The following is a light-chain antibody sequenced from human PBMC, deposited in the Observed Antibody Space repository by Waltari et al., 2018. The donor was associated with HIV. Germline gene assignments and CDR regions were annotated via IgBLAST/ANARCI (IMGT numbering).Light chain of an antibody. J-gene: IGLJ2*01. CDR1: SSDVGDSNY. Sequence: QSALTQPPSASGSLGQPVTISCNGSSSDVGDSNYVSWYQQHPGKAPKLMIYEVNKRPSGVPDRFAGSKSGDAASLTVSGLQSEDEADYFCSSFAGSNKIFGGGTKLTVL. CDR3: SSFAGSNKI. CDR2: EVN. V-gene: IGLV2-8*01.